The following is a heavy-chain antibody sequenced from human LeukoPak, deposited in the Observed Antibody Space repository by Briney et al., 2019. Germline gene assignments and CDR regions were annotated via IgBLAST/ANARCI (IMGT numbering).Heavy chain of an antibody. Sequence: GRSLRLSCAASGFTFSSYGMHWVRQAPGKGLEWVAVISYDGSNKYYADSVKGRFTISRDNSKNTLYLQMTSLRAEDTAVYYCAKLGYCSSGSCSPFAYWGQGTLVTVSS. CDR3: AKLGYCSSGSCSPFAY. CDR1: GFTFSSYG. CDR2: ISYDGSNK. V-gene: IGHV3-30*18. D-gene: IGHD2-15*01. J-gene: IGHJ4*02.